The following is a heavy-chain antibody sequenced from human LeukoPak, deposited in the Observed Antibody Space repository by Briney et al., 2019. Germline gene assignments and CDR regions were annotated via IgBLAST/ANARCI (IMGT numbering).Heavy chain of an antibody. J-gene: IGHJ5*02. CDR2: ISAYNGNT. Sequence: GASVKVSCKASGYTFTSYGISWVRQAPGQGLEWMGWISAYNGNTNYAQKLQGRVTMTTDTSTSTAYMELRSLRSDDTAVYYCARERVRYCSSTSCYKGKYNWFDPWGQGTLVTVSS. V-gene: IGHV1-18*01. D-gene: IGHD2-2*02. CDR1: GYTFTSYG. CDR3: ARERVRYCSSTSCYKGKYNWFDP.